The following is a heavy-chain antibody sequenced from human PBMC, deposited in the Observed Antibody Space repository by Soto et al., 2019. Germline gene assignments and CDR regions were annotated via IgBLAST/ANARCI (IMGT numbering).Heavy chain of an antibody. CDR2: IYYSGRT. CDR3: ARHGYPGTPMVGYYYYGMDV. D-gene: IGHD5-18*01. CDR1: GGSISSGGYY. J-gene: IGHJ6*02. V-gene: IGHV4-31*03. Sequence: PSETLSLTCTVSGGSISSGGYYWSWIRQRPGKGLEWIGYIYYSGRTYYNPSLKSRVTVSVDTSKNQFSLKLSSVTAADTAVYYCARHGYPGTPMVGYYYYGMDVWGQGTTVTVSS.